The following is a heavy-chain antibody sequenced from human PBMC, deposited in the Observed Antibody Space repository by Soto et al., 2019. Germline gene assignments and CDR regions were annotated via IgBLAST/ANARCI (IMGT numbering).Heavy chain of an antibody. CDR1: GGTFSSYA. CDR3: ARPTNSSGWKYYYYYYGMDV. J-gene: IGHJ6*02. V-gene: IGHV1-69*13. Sequence: SVKVSCKASGGTFSSYAISWVRQAPGQGLEWMGGIIPIFGTANYAQRFQGRVTITADESTSTAYMELSSLRSEDTAVYYCARPTNSSGWKYYYYYYGMDVWGQGTTVTVSS. D-gene: IGHD6-19*01. CDR2: IIPIFGTA.